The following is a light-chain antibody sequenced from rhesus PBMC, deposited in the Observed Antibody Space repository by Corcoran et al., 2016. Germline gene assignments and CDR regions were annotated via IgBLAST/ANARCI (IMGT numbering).Light chain of an antibody. CDR2: KAS. CDR3: QHNYGTPRT. CDR1: ENVNNY. V-gene: IGKV1-74*01. J-gene: IGKJ1*01. Sequence: DIQMTQSPSSLSASVGDRVTITCRASENVNNYLNWYQQKPGKAPKLLIYKASTLQSGVPSRFSGSGSGPDYTFTISSLQSEDVATYYCQHNYGTPRTFGQGTKVEIK.